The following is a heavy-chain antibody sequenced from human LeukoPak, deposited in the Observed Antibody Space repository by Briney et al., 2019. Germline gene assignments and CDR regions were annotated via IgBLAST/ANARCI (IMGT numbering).Heavy chain of an antibody. CDR1: GDSISTTSYY. CDR2: TYYGGST. CDR3: ARGIAVVPAAIPYYYYYGMDV. V-gene: IGHV4-39*07. J-gene: IGHJ6*02. D-gene: IGHD2-2*01. Sequence: PSETLSLTCTVSGDSISTTSYYWGWIRQPPGKGLDCLGTTYYGGSTGYSPSLTSRVTISVDTSKNQFSLKLSSVTAADTAVYYCARGIAVVPAAIPYYYYYGMDVWGQGTTVTVSS.